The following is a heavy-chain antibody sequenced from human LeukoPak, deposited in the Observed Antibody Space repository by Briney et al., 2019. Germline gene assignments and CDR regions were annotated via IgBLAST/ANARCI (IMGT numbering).Heavy chain of an antibody. CDR1: GFTFSSYW. J-gene: IGHJ4*02. CDR3: AKAATGGIAATGSDY. CDR2: IKQDGSES. V-gene: IGHV3-7*01. Sequence: GGSLRLSCAASGFTFSSYWMSWVRQAPGKGLEWVANIKQDGSESYYVDSVKGRFTFSRDNAKNSLYLQINSLRAEDTAVYYCAKAATGGIAATGSDYWGQGTLVTVSS. D-gene: IGHD6-13*01.